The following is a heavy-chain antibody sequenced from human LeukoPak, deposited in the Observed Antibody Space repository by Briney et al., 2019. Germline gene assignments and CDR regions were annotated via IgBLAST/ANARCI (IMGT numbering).Heavy chain of an antibody. CDR2: INPNSGGT. Sequence: ASVKVSCKASGYTFTGYYMHWVRQAPGQGLERMGWINPNSGGTNYAQKFQGWVTMTRDTSISTAYMELSRLRSDDTAVYYCARDVHSSGWPEIDYWGQGTLVTVSS. CDR3: ARDVHSSGWPEIDY. CDR1: GYTFTGYY. V-gene: IGHV1-2*04. J-gene: IGHJ4*02. D-gene: IGHD6-19*01.